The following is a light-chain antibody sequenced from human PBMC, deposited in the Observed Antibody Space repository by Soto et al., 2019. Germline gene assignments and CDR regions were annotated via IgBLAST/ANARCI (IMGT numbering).Light chain of an antibody. V-gene: IGKV3-20*01. CDR3: QQYGRSPYT. Sequence: EIVLTQSPGILSLSPGEKATLSCRASQRVIGSYLAWYQQKPGQTPRLLINGASRRATGIPDRFSGSGSGTDFTLTISRLEPEDFAVYYCQQYGRSPYTFGQGTKLEIK. CDR1: QRVIGSY. J-gene: IGKJ2*01. CDR2: GAS.